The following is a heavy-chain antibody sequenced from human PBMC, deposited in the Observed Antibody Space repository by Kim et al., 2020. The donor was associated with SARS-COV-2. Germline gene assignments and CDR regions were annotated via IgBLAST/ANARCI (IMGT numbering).Heavy chain of an antibody. D-gene: IGHD2-15*01. J-gene: IGHJ5*02. V-gene: IGHV3-15*01. Sequence: DYAAPVKGRFTISRDVSKNTLYLQMNSLKTEDTAVYYCTTAPGSVVWFDPWGQGTLVTVSS. CDR3: TTAPGSVVWFDP.